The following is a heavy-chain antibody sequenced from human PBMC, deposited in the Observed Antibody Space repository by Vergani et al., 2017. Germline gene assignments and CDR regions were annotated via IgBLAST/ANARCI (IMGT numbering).Heavy chain of an antibody. V-gene: IGHV4-61*02. D-gene: IGHD3-10*01. J-gene: IGHJ5*02. CDR2: IHSRGTT. CDR1: GGSITSGSFY. CDR3: ARDSWTSELRGVYWFDT. Sequence: QVQLHESGPGLVKPSQTLSLTRTVSGGSITSGSFYWSWIRQPAGKGLEWIGRIHSRGTTNYNPSLKSRVTLSVDTSKNQLSLRMASVTAADTAVYYCARDSWTSELRGVYWFDTWGQGTLVSVSS.